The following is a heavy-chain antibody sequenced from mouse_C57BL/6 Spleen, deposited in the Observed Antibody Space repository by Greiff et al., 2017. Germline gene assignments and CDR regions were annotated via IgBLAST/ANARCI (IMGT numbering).Heavy chain of an antibody. J-gene: IGHJ4*01. CDR3: ARSGSYYYGSSSYAMDY. Sequence: QVHVKQPGAELVKPGASVKLSCKASGYTFTSYWMHWVKQRPGQGLEWIGMIHPNSGSTNYNEKFKSKATLTVDKSSSTAYMQLSSLTSEDSAVYYCARSGSYYYGSSSYAMDYWGQGTSVTVSS. D-gene: IGHD1-1*01. CDR2: IHPNSGST. V-gene: IGHV1-64*01. CDR1: GYTFTSYW.